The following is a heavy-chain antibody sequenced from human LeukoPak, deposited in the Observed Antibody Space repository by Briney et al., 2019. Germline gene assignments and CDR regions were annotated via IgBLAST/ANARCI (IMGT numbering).Heavy chain of an antibody. J-gene: IGHJ4*02. V-gene: IGHV3-23*01. Sequence: GGSLRLSCAASGFTFSSYAMSWVRQAPGKGLEWVSAISASGGSAYYADSVKGRFTISRDKSKDTLFLQMNSLRAEDTAVYYCARLMVRGVIMSSPYNYWGQGTLVTVSS. D-gene: IGHD3-10*01. CDR3: ARLMVRGVIMSSPYNY. CDR2: ISASGGSA. CDR1: GFTFSSYA.